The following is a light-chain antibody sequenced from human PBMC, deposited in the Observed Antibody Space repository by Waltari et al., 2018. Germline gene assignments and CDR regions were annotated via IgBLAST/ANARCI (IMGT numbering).Light chain of an antibody. V-gene: IGLV10-54*04. CDR3: SAWDSSLSVHV. Sequence: QAGLTQPPSVSKGLRQTATLTCTGNSNNVGNLGAAWLQQHQGHPPKLLSYRNKTRPSGISERFSASRSGNTASLTITGLQPEDEADYYCSAWDSSLSVHVFGTGTKVTVL. CDR2: RNK. J-gene: IGLJ1*01. CDR1: SNNVGNLG.